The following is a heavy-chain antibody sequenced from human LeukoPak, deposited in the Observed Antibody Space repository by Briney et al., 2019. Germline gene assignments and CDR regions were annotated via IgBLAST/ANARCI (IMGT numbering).Heavy chain of an antibody. Sequence: NPGGSLRLSCAASGFTFDDYAMHWVRQAPGKGREWVSSISSSSSYTYYADSVKGRFTISRDNAKNSLYLQMNSLRAEDTAVYYCARDRTVTTPYFDYWGQGTLVTVTA. CDR1: GFTFDDYA. J-gene: IGHJ4*02. CDR3: ARDRTVTTPYFDY. CDR2: ISSSSSYT. V-gene: IGHV3-21*01. D-gene: IGHD4-11*01.